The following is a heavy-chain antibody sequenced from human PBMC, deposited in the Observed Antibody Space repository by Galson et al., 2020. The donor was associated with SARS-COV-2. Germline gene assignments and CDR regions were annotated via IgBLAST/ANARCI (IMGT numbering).Heavy chain of an antibody. J-gene: IGHJ4*02. D-gene: IGHD5-12*01. CDR2: IYSGGST. V-gene: IGHV3-53*01. Sequence: QAGGSLRLSCAVSGFTVSSDYMSWVRQAPGKGLEWVSVIYSGGSTYYADSVKGRFTISRDNSKNTLYLQMNSLRAEDTAVYYCARGISGYDREYFFDYWGQGTLVTVSS. CDR3: ARGISGYDREYFFDY. CDR1: GFTVSSDY.